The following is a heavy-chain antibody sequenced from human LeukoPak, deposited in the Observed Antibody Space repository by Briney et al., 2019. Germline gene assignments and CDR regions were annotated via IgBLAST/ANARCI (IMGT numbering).Heavy chain of an antibody. J-gene: IGHJ4*02. Sequence: ASVKVFCKASGHTFSGYYMHCARQAPGQGLESMGWLNSNSGARNYAPKFQGRVTFSRDNSISTAYMELSSLRSDDTAIYYLARSRGGATTGFDHWGQGTLVTVSS. CDR2: LNSNSGAR. CDR1: GHTFSGYY. V-gene: IGHV1-2*02. D-gene: IGHD1-26*01. CDR3: ARSRGGATTGFDH.